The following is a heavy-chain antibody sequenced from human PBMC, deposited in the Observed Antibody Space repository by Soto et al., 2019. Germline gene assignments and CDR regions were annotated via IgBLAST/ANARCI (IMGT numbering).Heavy chain of an antibody. V-gene: IGHV5-51*01. Sequence: PGESLKISCKGSGYRFTSYWIGWVRQMPGKGLEWMGIFYPGDSDTRYSPSFQGQVTISADKSINTAYLQWSSLKASDTAVYYCALSSIAAPGFDYWGPETKVTVPS. D-gene: IGHD6-13*01. CDR1: GYRFTSYW. CDR3: ALSSIAAPGFDY. J-gene: IGHJ4*02. CDR2: FYPGDSDT.